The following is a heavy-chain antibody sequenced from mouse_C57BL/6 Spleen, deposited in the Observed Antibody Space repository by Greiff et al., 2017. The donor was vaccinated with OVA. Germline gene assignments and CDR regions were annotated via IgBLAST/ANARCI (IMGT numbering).Heavy chain of an antibody. V-gene: IGHV5-4*01. J-gene: IGHJ1*03. CDR1: GFTFSSYA. CDR3: ARDRNDGYWYFDV. Sequence: EVMLVESGGGLVKPGGSLKLSCAASGFTFSSYAMSWVRQTPEKRLEWVATISDGGSYTYYPDNVKGRFTISRDNAKNNLYLQMSHLKSEDTAMYYCARDRNDGYWYFDVWGTGTTVTVSS. D-gene: IGHD2-3*01. CDR2: ISDGGSYT.